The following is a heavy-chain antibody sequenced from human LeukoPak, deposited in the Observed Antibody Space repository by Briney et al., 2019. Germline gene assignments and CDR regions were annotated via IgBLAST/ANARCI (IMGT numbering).Heavy chain of an antibody. Sequence: GGSLRLSCAASGFTFSSYAMSWVRQAPGKGLEWVSAISGSGGSTYHADSVKGRFTISRDNSKNTLYLQMNSLRAEDTAVYYCASAGGGETYFDYWGQGTLVTVSS. CDR2: ISGSGGST. D-gene: IGHD3-10*01. CDR1: GFTFSSYA. J-gene: IGHJ4*02. CDR3: ASAGGGETYFDY. V-gene: IGHV3-23*01.